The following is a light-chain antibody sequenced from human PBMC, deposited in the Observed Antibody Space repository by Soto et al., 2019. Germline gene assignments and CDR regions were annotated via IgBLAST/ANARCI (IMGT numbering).Light chain of an antibody. CDR2: DVS. J-gene: IGLJ1*01. CDR1: SSDVGAYEY. V-gene: IGLV2-14*03. Sequence: QSVLTQPASVSGSPGQSITISCTGTSSDVGAYEYVSWYQQHPGKAPTLLIYDVSNRPSGVSTRFSGSKSGNTASLTISGLQAEDEGDYYCTSYTTRRLYVFGSGTKVIVL. CDR3: TSYTTRRLYV.